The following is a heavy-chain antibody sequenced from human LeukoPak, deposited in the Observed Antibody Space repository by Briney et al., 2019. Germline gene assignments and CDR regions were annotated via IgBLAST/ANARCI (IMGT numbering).Heavy chain of an antibody. V-gene: IGHV3-23*01. D-gene: IGHD6-19*01. CDR3: AKASSSVAGTSAGY. CDR1: GFTVSRNY. CDR2: ISGSGGST. J-gene: IGHJ4*02. Sequence: GGSLRLSCAASGFTVSRNYMSWVRQAPGKGLEWVSAISGSGGSTYYADSVRGRFTISRDNSKNTLYLQMNSLRAEDTAVYYCAKASSSVAGTSAGYWGQATLVTVSS.